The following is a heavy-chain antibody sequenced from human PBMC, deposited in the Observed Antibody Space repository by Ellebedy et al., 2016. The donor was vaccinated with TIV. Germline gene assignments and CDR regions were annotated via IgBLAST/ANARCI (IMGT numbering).Heavy chain of an antibody. CDR1: GFTFSSYS. J-gene: IGHJ6*02. Sequence: GESLKISXAASGFTFSSYSMNWVRQAPGKGLEWVSSISSSSSYIYNADSVQGRFTISRDNAKNSLYLQMNSLRAEYTDVYYCARAIFGELYNGLFIWGQGTTVTVSS. CDR3: ARAIFGELYNGLFI. D-gene: IGHD3-10*01. CDR2: ISSSSSYI. V-gene: IGHV3-21*01.